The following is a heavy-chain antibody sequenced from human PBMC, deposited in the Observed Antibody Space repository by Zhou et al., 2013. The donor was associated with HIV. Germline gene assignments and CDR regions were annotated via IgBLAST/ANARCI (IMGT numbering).Heavy chain of an antibody. CDR2: IIPRFGTT. CDR3: ARDMSGSRFTAFDY. D-gene: IGHD1-26*01. J-gene: IGHJ4*02. V-gene: IGHV1-69*05. Sequence: QVQLVQSGTEVKKPGSSVKVSCKASGDIFSSYAISWVRQAPGQGLQWMGGIIPRFGTTNYAQKFQGRVTITTDESTSTVYMELSSLRSEDTAVYYCARDMSGSRFTAFDYWGQGTLVTVSS. CDR1: GDIFSSYA.